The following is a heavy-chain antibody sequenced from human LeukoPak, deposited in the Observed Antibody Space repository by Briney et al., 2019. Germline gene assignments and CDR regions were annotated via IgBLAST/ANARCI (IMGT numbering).Heavy chain of an antibody. D-gene: IGHD3-22*01. Sequence: GGSLRLSCAASGFTFSDYYMSWIRQAPGKGLEWVSYISSSGSTIYYADSVKGRFTISRDNAKDSFYLQMNSLRAEDTAVYYCARACPTHYYDGSGYYNFFDYWGQGTLVTVSS. CDR2: ISSSGSTI. CDR1: GFTFSDYY. CDR3: ARACPTHYYDGSGYYNFFDY. J-gene: IGHJ4*02. V-gene: IGHV3-11*01.